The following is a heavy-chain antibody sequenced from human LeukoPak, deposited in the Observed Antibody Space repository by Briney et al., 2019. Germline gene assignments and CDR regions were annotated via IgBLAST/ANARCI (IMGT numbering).Heavy chain of an antibody. CDR1: GFTFSSYA. D-gene: IGHD3-22*01. J-gene: IGHJ3*02. Sequence: GGSLRLSCAAPGFTFSSYAMSWGREAPRRGLEWVSGISESADITFYADSVKGRFTISTDNSKNTLYLQMNSLRAEDTAVYYCTKDRSTYYDSSGYLIIDAFDIWGQGTMVTVSS. V-gene: IGHV3-23*01. CDR2: ISESADIT. CDR3: TKDRSTYYDSSGYLIIDAFDI.